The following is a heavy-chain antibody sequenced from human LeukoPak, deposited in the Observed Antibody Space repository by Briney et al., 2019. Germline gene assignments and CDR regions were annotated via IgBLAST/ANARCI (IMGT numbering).Heavy chain of an antibody. CDR2: IYYSGST. CDR1: GGSISSGGYY. Sequence: SETLSLTCTVSGGSISSGGYYWSWIRQHPGKGLEWIGYIYYSGSTYYNPSLKSRVTISVDTSKNQFSLKLSSVTAADTAVYYCAGDMGRSGYYGYWGQGTLVTVSS. CDR3: AGDMGRSGYYGY. D-gene: IGHD3-22*01. J-gene: IGHJ4*02. V-gene: IGHV4-31*03.